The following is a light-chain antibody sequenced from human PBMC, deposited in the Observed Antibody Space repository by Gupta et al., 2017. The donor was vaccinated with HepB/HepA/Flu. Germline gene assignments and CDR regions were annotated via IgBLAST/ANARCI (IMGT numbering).Light chain of an antibody. V-gene: IGLV3-25*03. CDR1: ALPKQY. Sequence: SYELTQPPSVSVSPGQTARLTCSGDALPKQYAYWYQQKPGQAPVLVIYKDSERPSGIPERFSGSSSGTTVTLTISGVQAEDEADYYCQSADSSGTSGVVFGGGTKLTVL. CDR3: QSADSSGTSGVV. J-gene: IGLJ2*01. CDR2: KDS.